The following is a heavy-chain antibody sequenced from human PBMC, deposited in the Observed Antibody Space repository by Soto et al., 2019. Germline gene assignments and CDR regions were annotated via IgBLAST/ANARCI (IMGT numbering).Heavy chain of an antibody. D-gene: IGHD6-13*01. CDR3: ARSAAAAGTWGRSSNWFDP. V-gene: IGHV1-3*01. J-gene: IGHJ5*02. CDR2: INAGNGNT. CDR1: GYPFTSYA. Sequence: ASVKVSCKASGYPFTSYAMHWVRQGPGQRLEWMGWINAGNGNTKYSQKFQGRVTITRDTSASTAYMELSSLRSEDTAVYYCARSAAAAGTWGRSSNWFDPWGQGTLVTVSS.